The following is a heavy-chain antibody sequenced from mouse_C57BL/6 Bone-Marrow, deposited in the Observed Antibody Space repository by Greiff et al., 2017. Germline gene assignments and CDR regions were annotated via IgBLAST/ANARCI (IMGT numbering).Heavy chain of an antibody. J-gene: IGHJ2*01. V-gene: IGHV10-3*01. CDR2: IRSKSSNYAK. Sequence: EVQVVESGGGLVQPTGSLKLPCAASGFTFNTYAMHWVRQAPGKGLEWVASIRSKSSNYAKYYADSVKDRFTISRDDSQSMLYLQMNNLKTEDTAMYYCVKNLDYWGQGTTLTVSS. CDR1: GFTFNTYA. CDR3: VKNLDY.